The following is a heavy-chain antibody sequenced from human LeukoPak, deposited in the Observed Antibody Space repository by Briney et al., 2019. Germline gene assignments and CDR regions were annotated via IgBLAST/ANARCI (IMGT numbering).Heavy chain of an antibody. CDR1: GYTFTGYY. J-gene: IGHJ4*02. Sequence: ASVKVSCKASGYTFTGYYMHWVRPAPGQGREWMGWINPNSGGTNYPQKFQGRVTMTRDTSISTAYMELRRPRCNDPAVYYCARDRSGDGYCSGGSCYSGRDYWGQGTLVTVSS. CDR3: ARDRSGDGYCSGGSCYSGRDY. D-gene: IGHD2-15*01. V-gene: IGHV1-2*02. CDR2: INPNSGGT.